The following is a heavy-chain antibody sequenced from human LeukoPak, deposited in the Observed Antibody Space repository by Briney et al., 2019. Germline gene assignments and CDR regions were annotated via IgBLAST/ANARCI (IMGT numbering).Heavy chain of an antibody. V-gene: IGHV1-2*02. CDR2: INPNSGGT. D-gene: IGHD2-2*01. Sequence: ASVKVSCKASGGTFSSYAISWVRQAPGQGLEWMGWINPNSGGTNYAQKFQGRVTMTRDTSISTAYMELSRLRSDDTAVYYCARGYCSSTSCYGFDYWGQGTLVTVSS. J-gene: IGHJ4*02. CDR1: GGTFSSYA. CDR3: ARGYCSSTSCYGFDY.